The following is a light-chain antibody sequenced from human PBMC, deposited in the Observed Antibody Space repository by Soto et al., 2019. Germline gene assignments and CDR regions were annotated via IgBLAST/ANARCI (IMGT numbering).Light chain of an antibody. J-gene: IGLJ3*02. CDR1: SSDVGGYNH. CDR3: TSFTSSNTWV. Sequence: QSALTQPASVSDSPGQSITISCTGTSSDVGGYNHVSWYQQHPGKAPKLMIYDVTNRPSGVSNRFSGSKSGSTASLIISGLQAEDEADYYCTSFTSSNTWVFGGGTKLTVL. V-gene: IGLV2-14*01. CDR2: DVT.